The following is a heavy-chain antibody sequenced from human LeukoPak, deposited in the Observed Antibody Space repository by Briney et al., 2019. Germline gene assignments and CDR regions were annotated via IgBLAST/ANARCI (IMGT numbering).Heavy chain of an antibody. CDR2: ISTDSDSF. Sequence: GGSLRLSCAASGFTFSTYNMNWVPPAPGKGLKWVSYISTDSDSFYYADSVKGRFTISRSNAKTSLYLQMNSLRDEDTAVYYCAIDAWDLPLDAFDIWGQGTMVTVSS. V-gene: IGHV3-48*02. CDR1: GFTFSTYN. D-gene: IGHD1-26*01. J-gene: IGHJ3*02. CDR3: AIDAWDLPLDAFDI.